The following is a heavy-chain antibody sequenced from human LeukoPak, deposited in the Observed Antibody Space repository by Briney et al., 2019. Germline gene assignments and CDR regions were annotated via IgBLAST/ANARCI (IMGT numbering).Heavy chain of an antibody. CDR3: ARDGFDY. CDR1: GFTFSSYA. Sequence: GRSLRLSCAAPGFTFSSYAMHWVRQAPGKGLEWVAVISYDGSNKYYADSVKGRFTISRDNSKSTLYLQMNSLRAEDTAVYYCARDGFDYWGQGTLVTVSS. CDR2: ISYDGSNK. V-gene: IGHV3-30*04. J-gene: IGHJ4*02.